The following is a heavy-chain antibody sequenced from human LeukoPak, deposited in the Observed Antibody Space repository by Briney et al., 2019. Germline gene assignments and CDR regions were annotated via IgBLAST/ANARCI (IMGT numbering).Heavy chain of an antibody. CDR3: ARRPEQWLVKEGYFDY. Sequence: SETLSLTCTVSGGSISSSSYYWGWIRQPPGKGLEWIGSIHYSGSTYYNPSLKSRVTISVDTSKNQFSLKLSSVTAADTAVYYCARRPEQWLVKEGYFDYWGQGTLVTVSS. J-gene: IGHJ4*02. CDR2: IHYSGST. CDR1: GGSISSSSYY. D-gene: IGHD6-19*01. V-gene: IGHV4-39*01.